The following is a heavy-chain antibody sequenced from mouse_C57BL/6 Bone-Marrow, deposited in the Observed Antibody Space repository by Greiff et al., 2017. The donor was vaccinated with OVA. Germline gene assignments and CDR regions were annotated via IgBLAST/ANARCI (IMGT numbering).Heavy chain of an antibody. CDR1: GYTFTSYW. Sequence: QVQLQQPGAELVKPGASVKMSCKASGYTFTSYWITWVKQRPGQGLEWIGDIYPGSGSTNYNEKFKSKATLTVDTSSSTAYMQLSSLTSEDSAVYYCAREGDYGPPWYFDVWGTGTTVTVSS. V-gene: IGHV1-55*01. J-gene: IGHJ1*03. CDR3: AREGDYGPPWYFDV. CDR2: IYPGSGST. D-gene: IGHD1-1*02.